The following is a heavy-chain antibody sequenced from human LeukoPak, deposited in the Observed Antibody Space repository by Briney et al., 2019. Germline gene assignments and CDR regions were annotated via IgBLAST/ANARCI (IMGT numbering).Heavy chain of an antibody. J-gene: IGHJ4*02. CDR1: GGSISSSSYY. V-gene: IGHV4-39*07. Sequence: SETLSLTCTVSGGSISSSSYYWGWIRQPPGKGLEWIGSIHHSGTTYYKPSLKSRVTMSVDTSKNQFSLKLSSVTAADTAVYYCARDPSYYEDFDYWGQGTLVTVSS. D-gene: IGHD3-22*01. CDR3: ARDPSYYEDFDY. CDR2: IHHSGTT.